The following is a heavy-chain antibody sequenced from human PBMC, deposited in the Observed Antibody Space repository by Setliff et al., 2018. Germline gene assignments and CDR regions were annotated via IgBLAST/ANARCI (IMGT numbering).Heavy chain of an antibody. CDR1: GFTLTSYP. CDR2: ISAYNGNT. D-gene: IGHD6-19*01. Sequence: ASVKVSCKASGFTLTSYPIHWVRQAPGQRLEWMGWISAYNGNTNYAQKLQGRVTMTTDTSTSTAYMELRSLRSDDTAVYYCARDPWQWLTTFTSAEYFQHWGQGTLVTVSS. V-gene: IGHV1-18*01. J-gene: IGHJ1*01. CDR3: ARDPWQWLTTFTSAEYFQH.